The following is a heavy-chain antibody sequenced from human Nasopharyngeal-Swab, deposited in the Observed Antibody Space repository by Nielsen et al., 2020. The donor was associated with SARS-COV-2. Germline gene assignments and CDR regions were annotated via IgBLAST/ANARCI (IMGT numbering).Heavy chain of an antibody. J-gene: IGHJ6*03. CDR1: GYTITSYY. Sequence: ASVKVSCKASGYTITSYYMHWLRQAPGQGLVWMGIINPSGGSTSYEQKFQGRVTMTRDTSTSTVYMELSSLRAEDTAVYYCAREGAYCSSTSCYKTNYYMDVWGKGTTVTVSS. V-gene: IGHV1-46*01. CDR2: INPSGGST. CDR3: AREGAYCSSTSCYKTNYYMDV. D-gene: IGHD2-2*01.